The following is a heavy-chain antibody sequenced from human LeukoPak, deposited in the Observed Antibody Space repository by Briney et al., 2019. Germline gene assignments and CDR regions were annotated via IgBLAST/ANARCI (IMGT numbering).Heavy chain of an antibody. CDR2: INTNNGNT. V-gene: IGHV1-18*01. CDR1: GYTFSTYG. J-gene: IGHJ5*02. D-gene: IGHD2-21*02. CDR3: ARKRCTGDCYLFDP. Sequence: ASVKVSCKASGYTFSTYGLMWVRQAPGQGLEWMGWINTNNGNTNYAQKFQGRVTMTTDTSTSTGYMELRSLRSDDTAMYYCARKRCTGDCYLFDPWGQGTLVTVSS.